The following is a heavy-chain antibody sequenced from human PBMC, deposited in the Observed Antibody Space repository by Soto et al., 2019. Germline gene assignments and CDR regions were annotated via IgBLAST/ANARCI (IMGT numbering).Heavy chain of an antibody. CDR1: GGSISSSSYY. Sequence: SETLSLTCIVSGGSISSSSYYWGWIRQPPGKGLEWIGSIYYSGSTYYNPSLKSRVTISVDTSKNQFSLKLSSVTAADTAVFYCARHRARNWFDPWAREPWSPSPQ. J-gene: IGHJ5*02. CDR2: IYYSGST. D-gene: IGHD6-6*01. CDR3: ARHRARNWFDP. V-gene: IGHV4-39*01.